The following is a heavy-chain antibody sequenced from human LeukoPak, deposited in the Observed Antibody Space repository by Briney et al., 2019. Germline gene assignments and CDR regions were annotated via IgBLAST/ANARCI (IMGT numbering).Heavy chain of an antibody. CDR1: GFTFDDYT. CDR2: ISWDGGST. CDR3: AKDSPGQQLDTIAFDY. Sequence: PGGSLRLSCAASGFTFDDYTMHWVRQAPGKGLEWVSLISWDGGSTYYADSVKGRFTISRDNSKNSLYLQMNSLRTEDAALYYCAKDSPGQQLDTIAFDYWGQGTLVTVSS. J-gene: IGHJ4*02. D-gene: IGHD6-13*01. V-gene: IGHV3-43*01.